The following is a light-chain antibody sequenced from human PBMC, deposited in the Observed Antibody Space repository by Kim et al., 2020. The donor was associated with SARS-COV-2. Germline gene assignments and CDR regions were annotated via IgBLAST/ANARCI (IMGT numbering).Light chain of an antibody. CDR1: QSVLYSSNNKNY. V-gene: IGKV4-1*01. Sequence: RATINCKSSQSVLYSSNNKNYLAWYQQKPGQPPKLLIYWASTRESGVPDRFSGSGSGTDFTLTISSLQAEDVAVYYCQQYYSKPLTFGGGTKLEI. J-gene: IGKJ4*01. CDR3: QQYYSKPLT. CDR2: WAS.